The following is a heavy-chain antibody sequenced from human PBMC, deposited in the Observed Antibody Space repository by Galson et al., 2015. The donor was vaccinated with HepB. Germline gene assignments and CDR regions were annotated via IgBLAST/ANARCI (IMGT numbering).Heavy chain of an antibody. Sequence: SLRLSCAASGFTFSSYATHWVRQAPGKGLEWVAVISYDGSNKYYADSVKGRFTISRDNSKNTLYLQMNSLRAEDTAVYYCARADYYDSSGYYAGFDYWGQGTLVTVSS. J-gene: IGHJ4*02. CDR3: ARADYYDSSGYYAGFDY. D-gene: IGHD3-22*01. CDR2: ISYDGSNK. V-gene: IGHV3-30-3*01. CDR1: GFTFSSYA.